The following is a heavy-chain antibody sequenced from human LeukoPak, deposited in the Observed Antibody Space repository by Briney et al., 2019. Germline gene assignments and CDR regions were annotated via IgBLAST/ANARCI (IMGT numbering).Heavy chain of an antibody. V-gene: IGHV4-34*01. CDR1: GGSISSYY. CDR3: ARAGPPSYCSSTSCYFQGGFDP. D-gene: IGHD2-2*01. Sequence: SVTLSLTCTVSGGSISSYYWSWIRQPPGKGLEWIGEINHSGSTNYNPSLKSRVTISVDTSKNQFSLKLSSVTAADTAVYYCARAGPPSYCSSTSCYFQGGFDPWGQGTLVTVSS. J-gene: IGHJ5*02. CDR2: INHSGST.